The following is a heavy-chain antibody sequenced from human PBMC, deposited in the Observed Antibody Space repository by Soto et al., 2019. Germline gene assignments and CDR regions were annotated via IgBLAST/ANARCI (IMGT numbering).Heavy chain of an antibody. CDR1: GGSVSVYY. J-gene: IGHJ4*02. D-gene: IGHD1-26*01. V-gene: IGHV4-59*02. CDR3: ERGVGSSPPQY. Sequence: SETLSLTCTISGGSVSVYYWSWIRQSTGQGLEWIGYIYASGSPYYNPSLRSRVTISADTSKNQISLKLTSPTAADTAVYYCERGVGSSPPQYWGRGTLVTVSS. CDR2: IYASGSP.